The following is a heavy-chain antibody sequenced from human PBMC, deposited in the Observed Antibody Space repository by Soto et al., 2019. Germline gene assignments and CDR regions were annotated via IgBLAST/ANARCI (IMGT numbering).Heavy chain of an antibody. D-gene: IGHD5-12*01. V-gene: IGHV4-34*01. CDR3: ARGLGTPKDSGYGP. J-gene: IGHJ4*02. CDR1: GGSFSGYY. Sequence: SETLSLTCAVYGGSFSGYYWSWIRQPPGKGLEWIGEINHSGSTNYNPSLKSRVTISVDTSKNQFSLKLSSVTAADTAVYYCARGLGTPKDSGYGPWGQGTLVTVSS. CDR2: INHSGST.